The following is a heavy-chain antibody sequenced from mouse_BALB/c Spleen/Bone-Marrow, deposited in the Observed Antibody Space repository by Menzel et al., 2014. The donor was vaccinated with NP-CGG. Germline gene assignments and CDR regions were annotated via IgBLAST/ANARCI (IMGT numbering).Heavy chain of an antibody. Sequence: EVKLMESGPELVKPGASVKISCKASGYSFTGYFMNWVIQSHGKSLEWIGRINPYNGDSFYNQKFKGKATLTVDKSSSTAHMELRSLASEDSAVYYCARVTTDWYSDVWGAGTTVTVSS. J-gene: IGHJ1*01. CDR1: GYSFTGYF. CDR2: INPYNGDS. V-gene: IGHV1-20*02. CDR3: ARVTTDWYSDV. D-gene: IGHD1-1*01.